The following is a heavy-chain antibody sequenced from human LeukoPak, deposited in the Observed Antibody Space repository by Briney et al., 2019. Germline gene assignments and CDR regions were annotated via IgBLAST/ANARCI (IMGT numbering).Heavy chain of an antibody. Sequence: SETLSLTCAVYGGSFSGYYWSWIRQPPGKQLEWIGRIYTSGSTNYNPSLKSRVTMSVDTSKNQFSLKLSSVTAADTAVYYCARDRDSSGWYLFDYWGQGTLVTVSS. CDR2: IYTSGST. CDR3: ARDRDSSGWYLFDY. CDR1: GGSFSGYY. D-gene: IGHD6-19*01. V-gene: IGHV4-59*10. J-gene: IGHJ4*02.